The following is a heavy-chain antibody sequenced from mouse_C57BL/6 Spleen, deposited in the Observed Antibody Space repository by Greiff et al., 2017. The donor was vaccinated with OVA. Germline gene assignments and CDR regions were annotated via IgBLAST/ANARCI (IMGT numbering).Heavy chain of an antibody. CDR2: ISDGGSYT. Sequence: EVQRVESGGGLVKPGGSLKLSCAASGFTFSSYAMSWVRQTPEKRLEWVATISDGGSYTYYPDNVKGRFTISRDNAKNNLYLQMSHLKSEDTAMYYCARDKGVLRYDAMDYWGQGTSVTVSS. V-gene: IGHV5-4*01. J-gene: IGHJ4*01. D-gene: IGHD1-1*01. CDR1: GFTFSSYA. CDR3: ARDKGVLRYDAMDY.